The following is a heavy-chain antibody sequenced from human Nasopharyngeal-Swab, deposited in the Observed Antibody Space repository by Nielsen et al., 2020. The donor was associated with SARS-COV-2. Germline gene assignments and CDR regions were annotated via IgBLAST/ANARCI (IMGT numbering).Heavy chain of an antibody. Sequence: SETLSLTCTVSGGSISSYYWSWIRQPPGKGLEWIGYIYYSGCTNYNLSLKSRVTISVDTSKNQFSLKLSSVTAADTAVYYCASSGVLWELLLDYWGQGTLVTVSS. V-gene: IGHV4-59*01. CDR2: IYYSGCT. CDR3: ASSGVLWELLLDY. D-gene: IGHD1-26*01. J-gene: IGHJ4*02. CDR1: GGSISSYY.